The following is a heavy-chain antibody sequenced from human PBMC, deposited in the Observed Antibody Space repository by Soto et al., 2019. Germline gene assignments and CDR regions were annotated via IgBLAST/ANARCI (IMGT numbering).Heavy chain of an antibody. CDR3: ARLAPEDAYQLVSSIQLRRAFDH. J-gene: IGHJ4*02. D-gene: IGHD1-1*01. CDR2: IYPGDSDT. CDR1: GYTFTNSW. Sequence: GASLKISCTASGYTFTNSWIGWVRQMPGTGLEWMGIIYPGDSDTRYRPSFPGQLTISADKSISTAYLQWGGLKASDTAMYYCARLAPEDAYQLVSSIQLRRAFDHWGRRSPVTVSS. V-gene: IGHV5-51*01.